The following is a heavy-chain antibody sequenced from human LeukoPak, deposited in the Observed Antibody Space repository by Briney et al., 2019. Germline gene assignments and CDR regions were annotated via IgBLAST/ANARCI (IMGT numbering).Heavy chain of an antibody. J-gene: IGHJ4*02. CDR2: INESGST. CDR3: ARARGTVAIDY. V-gene: IGHV4-34*01. CDR1: GESFSGYD. D-gene: IGHD5-12*01. Sequence: PSETLSLTCAVFGESFSGYDWTWIRQPPGKGLEWIGEINESGSTNYNPSLKSRVIISVDTSKNQFSLKLRSVAAADTALYYCARARGTVAIDYWGQGTLVTVSS.